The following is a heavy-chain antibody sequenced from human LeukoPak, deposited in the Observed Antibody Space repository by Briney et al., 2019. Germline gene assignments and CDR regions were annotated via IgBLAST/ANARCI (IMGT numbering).Heavy chain of an antibody. CDR3: ARAQGYGPRTRYWYFDL. D-gene: IGHD4-17*01. CDR1: GGSISSYY. J-gene: IGHJ2*01. CDR2: IYYSGST. V-gene: IGHV4-59*01. Sequence: SETLSLTCTVSGGSISSYYWSWIRQPPGEGLEWIGYIYYSGSTNYNPSLRSRVTISVDTSKNQFSLKLSSVTAADTAVYYCARAQGYGPRTRYWYFDLWGRGTLVTVSS.